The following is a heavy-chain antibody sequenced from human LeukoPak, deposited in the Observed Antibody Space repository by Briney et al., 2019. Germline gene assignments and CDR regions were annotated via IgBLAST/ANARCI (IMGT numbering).Heavy chain of an antibody. CDR2: IYPGDSDT. CDR3: ARQGGYDHTPYYFDY. V-gene: IGHV5-51*01. Sequence: GESLKISCKGSGYSFTSYWIGWVRQMPGKGLEWMGIIYPGDSDTRYSPSFQGQVTFSADKSISTAYLQWSSLKASDTAMYYCARQGGYDHTPYYFDYWGQGTLVTVSS. CDR1: GYSFTSYW. J-gene: IGHJ4*02. D-gene: IGHD5-12*01.